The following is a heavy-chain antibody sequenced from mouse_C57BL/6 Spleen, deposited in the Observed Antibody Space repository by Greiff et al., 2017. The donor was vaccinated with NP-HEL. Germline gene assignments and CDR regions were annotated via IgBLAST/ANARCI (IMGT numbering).Heavy chain of an antibody. V-gene: IGHV1-82*01. CDR3: AREYDYAMDY. Sequence: VQLQQSGPELVKPGASVKISCKASGYAFSSSWMNWVKQRPGKGLEWIGRIYPGDGDTNYNGKFKGKATLTADKSSSTAYMQLSSLTSEDSAVYFCAREYDYAMDYWGQGTSVTVSS. CDR1: GYAFSSSW. J-gene: IGHJ4*01. D-gene: IGHD2-10*02. CDR2: IYPGDGDT.